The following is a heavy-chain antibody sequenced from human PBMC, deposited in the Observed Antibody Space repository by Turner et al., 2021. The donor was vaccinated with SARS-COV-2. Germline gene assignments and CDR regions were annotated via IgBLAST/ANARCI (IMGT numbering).Heavy chain of an antibody. CDR3: AKDNAAAAGFYYYGMDV. J-gene: IGHJ6*02. CDR2: ISWNSGSI. D-gene: IGHD6-13*01. V-gene: IGHV3-9*01. Sequence: EVQLLESGGGLVQPGRSLRLSCAASGFTFDDYALHWVRQAPGKGLEGVAGISWNSGSIGYADSVKGRFTISRDNAKNSLYLQMNSLRAEDTALYFCAKDNAAAAGFYYYGMDVWGQGTTVTVSS. CDR1: GFTFDDYA.